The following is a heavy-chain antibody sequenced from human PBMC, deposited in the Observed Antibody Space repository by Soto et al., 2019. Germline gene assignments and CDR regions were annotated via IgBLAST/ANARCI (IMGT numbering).Heavy chain of an antibody. CDR3: AISSSGYCGGNAFDV. Sequence: QVQLVQSGAVGKKPGSSVKVSCKASGGTFSSYAISWVRQAPGQALEWMGGIIPIFGTANYAQKFQGRVTSTADESTSTAYIEPCSLSSEDTAVYYCAISSSGYCGGNAFDVCGQGTMVSVAS. V-gene: IGHV1-69*12. CDR1: GGTFSSYA. D-gene: IGHD3-22*01. CDR2: IIPIFGTA. J-gene: IGHJ3*01.